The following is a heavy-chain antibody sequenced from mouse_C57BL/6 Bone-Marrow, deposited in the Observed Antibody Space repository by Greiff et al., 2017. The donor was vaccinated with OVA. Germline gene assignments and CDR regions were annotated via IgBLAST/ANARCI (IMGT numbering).Heavy chain of an antibody. V-gene: IGHV1-42*01. CDR3: AHLYYDYDGYFDV. D-gene: IGHD2-4*01. Sequence: EVQLQQSGPELVKPGASVKISCKASGYSFTGYYMNWVKQSPEKSLEWIGEINPSTGGTTYNQKFKAKATFTGDNYSSTTYMQLKSLTSEDSAVYYCAHLYYDYDGYFDVWGTGTTVTVSS. CDR2: INPSTGGT. J-gene: IGHJ1*03. CDR1: GYSFTGYY.